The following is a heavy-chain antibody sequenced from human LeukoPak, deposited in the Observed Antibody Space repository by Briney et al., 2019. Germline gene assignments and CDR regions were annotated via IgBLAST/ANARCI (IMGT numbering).Heavy chain of an antibody. Sequence: GGSLRLSCAASGFTFSSYAMHWVRQAPGKGLEWVAVISYDGSNKYYADSVKGRFTISRDNSKNTLYLQMNSLRAEDTAVYYCARDGSGSYFPSPHDYWGQRTLVTVSS. D-gene: IGHD1-26*01. J-gene: IGHJ4*02. V-gene: IGHV3-30*04. CDR2: ISYDGSNK. CDR1: GFTFSSYA. CDR3: ARDGSGSYFPSPHDY.